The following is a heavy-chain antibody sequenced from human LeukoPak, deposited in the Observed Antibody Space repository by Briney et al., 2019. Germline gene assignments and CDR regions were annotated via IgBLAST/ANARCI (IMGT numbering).Heavy chain of an antibody. CDR1: GYTFTRYA. V-gene: IGHV1-3*01. CDR3: ARDRYCSSTSCAPSGWFDP. CDR2: LNAGNGNT. J-gene: IGHJ5*02. Sequence: ASVKVSCKACGYTFTRYAMHWVRQAPGQRLEWMGWLNAGNGNTKYSQKFQGRVTITRDTSASTAYMELSSLRSEDTAVYYCARDRYCSSTSCAPSGWFDPWGQGTLVTVSS. D-gene: IGHD2-2*01.